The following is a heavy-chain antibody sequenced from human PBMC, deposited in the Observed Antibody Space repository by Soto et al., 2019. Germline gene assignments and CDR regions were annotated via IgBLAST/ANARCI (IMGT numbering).Heavy chain of an antibody. V-gene: IGHV4-4*07. CDR1: GGSIINYY. Sequence: SETLSLTCTFSGGSIINYYWTWIRQPAGKGLEWVGRIYSSGSTSYNPSLKSRLTMSVDTSKNQFSLKLTSVTAADTALYYCARQTTYSSSWFDYWGHGTLVTVSS. CDR3: ARQTTYSSSWFDY. CDR2: IYSSGST. J-gene: IGHJ5*01. D-gene: IGHD6-13*01.